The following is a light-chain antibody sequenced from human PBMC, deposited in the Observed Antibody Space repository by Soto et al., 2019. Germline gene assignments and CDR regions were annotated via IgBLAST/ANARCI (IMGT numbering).Light chain of an antibody. CDR1: QSVGSY. Sequence: EIVLTQSPATLSLSPGERATLSCRASQSVGSYLAWYQQKPGPAPRLLIYGASNRAPGIPARFSGSGSGTYFTLTISSLEPEDFAVYHCLERSIGCTFGPGTKVDIK. CDR3: LERSIGCT. V-gene: IGKV3-11*01. J-gene: IGKJ3*01. CDR2: GAS.